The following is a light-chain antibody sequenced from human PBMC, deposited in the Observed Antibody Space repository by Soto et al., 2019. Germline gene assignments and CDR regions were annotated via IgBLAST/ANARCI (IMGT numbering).Light chain of an antibody. Sequence: DLQMTQSPSTLSASVGDRVTITCRASQSISVSLAWYQQRPREAPKLLIYGGSSLESGVPSRFSGSGSGTEFTLTISSLQPTDFATYYCHQYATSSPTFGQGTKLEI. J-gene: IGKJ2*01. V-gene: IGKV1-5*01. CDR2: GGS. CDR3: HQYATSSPT. CDR1: QSISVS.